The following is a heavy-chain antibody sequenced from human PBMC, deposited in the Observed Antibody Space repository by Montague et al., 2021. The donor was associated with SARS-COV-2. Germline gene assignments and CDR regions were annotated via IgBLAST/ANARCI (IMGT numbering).Heavy chain of an antibody. CDR1: GDSVSSNSAA. V-gene: IGHV6-1*01. J-gene: IGHJ4*02. Sequence: CAISGDSVSSNSAAWNWIRQSPSGGLEWLGRTYYRSKWYTDYAPSVKTRITITPDTSNNQFSLHLNSVTPGDTAVYYCAREGTVPGPRGIYFDDWGQGPLVPLPS. D-gene: IGHD1-1*01. CDR3: AREGTVPGPRGIYFDD. CDR2: TYYRSKWYT.